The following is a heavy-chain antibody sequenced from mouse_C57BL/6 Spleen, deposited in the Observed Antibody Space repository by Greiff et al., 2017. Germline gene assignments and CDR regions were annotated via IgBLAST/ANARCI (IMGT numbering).Heavy chain of an antibody. D-gene: IGHD1-1*01. J-gene: IGHJ1*03. Sequence: EVQLQQSGPELVKPGASVKIPCKASGYTFTDYNMDWVKQSHGKSLEWIGDINPNNGGTIYNQKFKGKATLTVDKSSSTAYMEPRSLTSEDTAVYYCARKGDYGSSYGYFDVWGTGTTVTASS. CDR3: ARKGDYGSSYGYFDV. CDR1: GYTFTDYN. CDR2: INPNNGGT. V-gene: IGHV1-18*01.